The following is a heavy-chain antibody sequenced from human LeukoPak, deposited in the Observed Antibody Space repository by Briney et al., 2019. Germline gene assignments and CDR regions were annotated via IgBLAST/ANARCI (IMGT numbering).Heavy chain of an antibody. J-gene: IGHJ4*02. V-gene: IGHV3-33*01. CDR3: ARGGYYDSSGPVYY. D-gene: IGHD3-22*01. CDR1: GFTFSSYG. CDR2: ILSDGSKE. Sequence: GGSLRLSCAASGFTFSSYGMHWVRQAPGKGLEWVAVILSDGSKEFYTDSVKGRFTISRDNSKNTLYLQMNSLRAEDTAVYYCARGGYYDSSGPVYYWGQGTLVTVSS.